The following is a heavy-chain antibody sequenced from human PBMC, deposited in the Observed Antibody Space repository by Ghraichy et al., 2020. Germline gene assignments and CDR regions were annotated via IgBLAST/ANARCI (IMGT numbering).Heavy chain of an antibody. CDR1: GYTFTGYY. V-gene: IGHV1-2*04. CDR2: INPNSGGT. J-gene: IGHJ6*02. CDR3: AREGPDTAMVLTGYYYYYGMDV. D-gene: IGHD5-18*01. Sequence: ASVKVSCKASGYTFTGYYMHWVRQAPGQGLEWMGWINPNSGGTNYAQKFQGWVTMTRDTSISTAYMELSRLRSDDTAVYYCAREGPDTAMVLTGYYYYYGMDVWGQGTTVTVSS.